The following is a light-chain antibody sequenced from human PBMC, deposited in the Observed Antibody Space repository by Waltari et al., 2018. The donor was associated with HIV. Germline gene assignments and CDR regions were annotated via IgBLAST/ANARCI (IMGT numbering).Light chain of an antibody. CDR1: RSTNFGTTYD. CDR3: QSFDRLSALPI. V-gene: IGLV1-40*01. J-gene: IGLJ2*01. Sequence: QSALTQPPSVSGAPGQRVTISCTGLRSTNFGTTYDVHWYQHLPGTGPRLIISPNTKRPSGVPDRFSASKSGTSAALAILGLQAEDEADYYCQSFDRLSALPIFGGGTRLTV. CDR2: PNT.